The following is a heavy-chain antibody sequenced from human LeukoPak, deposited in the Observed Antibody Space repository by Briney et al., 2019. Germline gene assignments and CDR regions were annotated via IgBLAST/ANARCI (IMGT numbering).Heavy chain of an antibody. V-gene: IGHV3-30*04. CDR3: ARSTGGYSSGWYGRLSDY. CDR2: ISYDGSNK. D-gene: IGHD6-19*01. Sequence: GGSLRLSCAASGFTFSSYAMHWVRQAPGKGLEWVAVISYDGSNKYYADSVKGRFTISRDNSKNTLYLQMNSLRAEDTAVYYCARSTGGYSSGWYGRLSDYWGQGTLVTVSS. CDR1: GFTFSSYA. J-gene: IGHJ4*02.